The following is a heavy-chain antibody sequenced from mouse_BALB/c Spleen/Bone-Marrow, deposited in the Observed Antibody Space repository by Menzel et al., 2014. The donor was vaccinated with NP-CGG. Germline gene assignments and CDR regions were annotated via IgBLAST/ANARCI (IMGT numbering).Heavy chain of an antibody. J-gene: IGHJ3*01. D-gene: IGHD2-4*01. CDR2: ISYSGST. V-gene: IGHV3-2*02. CDR3: ARSSSYDYDVGFAY. Sequence: EVQLVESGPGLVKPSQSLSLTCIVTGYSITRDYAWNWIRQFPGNKLEWMGYISYSGSTTYNPSLESRISITRDTSKNQFFLQLNSVTTEDTATYYCARSSSYDYDVGFAYWGQGTRVTVSA. CDR1: GYSITRDYA.